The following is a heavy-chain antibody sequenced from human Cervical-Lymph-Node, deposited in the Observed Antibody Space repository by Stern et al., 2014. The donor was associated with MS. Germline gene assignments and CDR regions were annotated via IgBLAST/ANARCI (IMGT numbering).Heavy chain of an antibody. CDR2: IYYSGST. J-gene: IGHJ2*01. CDR3: ARGDFSGYDRSRPYWYFDL. Sequence: QLQLQESGPGLVKPSETLSLTCTVSGGSISSYYWSWIRQPPGKGLEWIGYIYYSGSTNYNPSLKSRVTISVDTSKNQFSLKLSSVTAADTAVYYCARGDFSGYDRSRPYWYFDLWGRGTLVTVSS. V-gene: IGHV4-59*01. D-gene: IGHD5-12*01. CDR1: GGSISSYY.